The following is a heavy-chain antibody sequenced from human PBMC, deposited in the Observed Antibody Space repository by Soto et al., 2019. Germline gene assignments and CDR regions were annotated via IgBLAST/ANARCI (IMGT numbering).Heavy chain of an antibody. CDR1: GFTFSSDW. J-gene: IGHJ4*02. V-gene: IGHV3-74*01. CDR3: ARWFTYGNFDYFDY. CDR2: IDSGGRTT. Sequence: WSLRLSCAASGFTFSSDWMHWFRQAPGKGLVWVSRIDSGGRTTTYADSVKGRFTISRDNAKNTLYLQMNGLRAEDTALYYCARWFTYGNFDYFDYWGQGTQVTVSS. D-gene: IGHD3-10*01.